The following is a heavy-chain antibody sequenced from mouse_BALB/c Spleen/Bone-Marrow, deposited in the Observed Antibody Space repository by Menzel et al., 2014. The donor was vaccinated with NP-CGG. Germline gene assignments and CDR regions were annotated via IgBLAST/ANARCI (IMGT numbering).Heavy chain of an antibody. J-gene: IGHJ1*01. CDR1: GYTFTSYV. CDR2: INPYNDGT. D-gene: IGHD2-2*01. V-gene: IGHV1-14*01. Sequence: EVQLVESGPELVKPGASVKMSCKASGYTFTSYVMHWVKQKPGQGLEWIGYINPYNDGTKYNEKFKGKATLTSDKSSSTAYMELSILTSEDSAVYYCARSRYGYDWYFDVWGAGTTVTVSS. CDR3: ARSRYGYDWYFDV.